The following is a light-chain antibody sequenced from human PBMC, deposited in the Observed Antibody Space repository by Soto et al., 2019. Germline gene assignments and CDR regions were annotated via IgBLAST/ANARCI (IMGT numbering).Light chain of an antibody. CDR2: AAS. Sequence: DIQMTQSPSSLSASVGDRVTITCRASQGISSWLAWYQQKPEKAPKSLIYAASSLQSGVPSRFSGSGSGTDFTLTISRLEPEDFAVYYCQQYGRLPITFGQGTRLEIK. CDR3: QQYGRLPIT. CDR1: QGISSW. J-gene: IGKJ5*01. V-gene: IGKV1D-16*01.